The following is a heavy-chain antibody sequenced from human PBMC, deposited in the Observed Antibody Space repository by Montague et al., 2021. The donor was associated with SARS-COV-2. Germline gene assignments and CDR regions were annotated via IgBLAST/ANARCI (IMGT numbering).Heavy chain of an antibody. CDR1: GFNFRDQC. Sequence: SLRLSCAASGFNFRDQCINWVRQAPGKGLEWVAHISFRSERIFYGDSVKGRFTISRDDAKNSLYLQMNSLRAEDTALYYCARDSPRGYAMDVWGQGTMVTVSS. CDR2: ISFRSERI. CDR3: ARDSPRGYAMDV. D-gene: IGHD3-16*01. J-gene: IGHJ6*02. V-gene: IGHV3-48*04.